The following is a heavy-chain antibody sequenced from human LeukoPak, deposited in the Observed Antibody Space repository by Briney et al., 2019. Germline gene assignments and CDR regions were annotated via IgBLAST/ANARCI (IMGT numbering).Heavy chain of an antibody. J-gene: IGHJ4*02. CDR1: GGSFSGYY. CDR2: INHSGST. D-gene: IGHD1-26*01. CDR3: ANPELMSWEPPR. V-gene: IGHV4-34*01. Sequence: SETLSLTCAVYGGSFSGYYWSWIRQPPGKGLEWIGEINHSGSTNYNPSLKSRVTISVDTSKNQFSLKLSSVTAADTAVYYCANPELMSWEPPRGGQGTLVTVSS.